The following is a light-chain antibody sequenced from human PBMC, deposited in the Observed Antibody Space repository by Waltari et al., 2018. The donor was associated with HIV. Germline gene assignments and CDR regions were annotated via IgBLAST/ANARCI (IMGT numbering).Light chain of an antibody. Sequence: PASVSGSPGQSITISCTGTSNDVGSSNYVSWHQQHPGEAPKLIIHDVSDRPSGISNRFSGSKSGNTASLTISGLQTEDEADYYCSSYTSSTTYVFGTGTRVTVL. J-gene: IGLJ1*01. CDR1: SNDVGSSNY. CDR3: SSYTSSTTYV. CDR2: DVS. V-gene: IGLV2-14*03.